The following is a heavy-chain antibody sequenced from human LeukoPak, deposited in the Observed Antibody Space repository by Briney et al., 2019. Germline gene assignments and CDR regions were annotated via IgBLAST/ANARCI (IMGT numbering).Heavy chain of an antibody. CDR2: INHSGST. J-gene: IGHJ5*02. V-gene: IGHV4-34*01. CDR1: GGSFSGYH. D-gene: IGHD6-13*01. Sequence: SETLSLTCAVYGGSFSGYHWSWIRQPPGKGLEWIGEINHSGSTNYNPSLKSRVTISVDTSENQFSLKLSSVTAADTAVYYCARGRSSSWYDWFDPWGQGTLVTVSS. CDR3: ARGRSSSWYDWFDP.